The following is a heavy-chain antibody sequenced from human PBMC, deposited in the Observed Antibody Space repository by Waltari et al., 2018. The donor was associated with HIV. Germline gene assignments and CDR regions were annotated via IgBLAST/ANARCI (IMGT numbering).Heavy chain of an antibody. Sequence: QLQLQESGPGLVKPSETLSLTCTVSGCSISSSSYYWGWIRQPPGKGLEWIGRIYSSGITYNSPARKTRVTIAVDTAKNQFSLKRRSVTAADTAVYYCARRRWELLRPGPFDYWGQGTLVTVSS. J-gene: IGHJ4*02. CDR1: GCSISSSSYY. V-gene: IGHV4-39*01. CDR2: IYSSGIT. CDR3: ARRRWELLRPGPFDY. D-gene: IGHD1-26*01.